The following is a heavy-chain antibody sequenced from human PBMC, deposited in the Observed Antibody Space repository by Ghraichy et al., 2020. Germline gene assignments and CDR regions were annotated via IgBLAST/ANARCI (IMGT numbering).Heavy chain of an antibody. CDR1: TGSFSGYY. J-gene: IGHJ4*02. D-gene: IGHD3-22*01. V-gene: IGHV4-34*01. CDR2: INDGGST. CDR3: ARGPPVAYYDGNGYYYFDY. Sequence: SETLSLTCAVYTGSFSGYYWTWIRQPPGKGLEWIGEINDGGSTNYNPSLKSRVTISVDTSKNQFSLKLSSVTAADTAVYYCARGPPVAYYDGNGYYYFDYWGQGTLVTVSS.